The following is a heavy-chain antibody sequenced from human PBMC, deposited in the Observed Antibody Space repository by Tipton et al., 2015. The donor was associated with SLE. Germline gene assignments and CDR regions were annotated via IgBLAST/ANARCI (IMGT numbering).Heavy chain of an antibody. J-gene: IGHJ4*02. Sequence: TLSLTCGVYGGSFNIYYWSWIRQPPGKGLEWIGEIHHTGTTNYNPSLKSRVTMSVDASKRQFSLNLTSVTTADAAVYYCAIPTRDYWGQGTLVTVSS. V-gene: IGHV4-34*01. CDR3: AIPTRDY. CDR2: IHHTGTT. CDR1: GGSFNIYY.